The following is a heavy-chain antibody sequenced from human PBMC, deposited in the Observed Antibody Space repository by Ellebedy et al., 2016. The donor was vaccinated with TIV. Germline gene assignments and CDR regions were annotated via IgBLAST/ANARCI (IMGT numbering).Heavy chain of an antibody. V-gene: IGHV4-59*01. D-gene: IGHD3-9*01. CDR1: SGSINIYY. CDR2: IHYSGT. J-gene: IGHJ3*02. Sequence: SETLSLTXSISSGSINIYYWSWIRQPPGKGLEWIGYIHYSGTKYNPSLKSRVTISEDTSENQFSLRLSSVTAADTAVYYCARGLRYFEEAHDAFDIWGQGTMVTVSS. CDR3: ARGLRYFEEAHDAFDI.